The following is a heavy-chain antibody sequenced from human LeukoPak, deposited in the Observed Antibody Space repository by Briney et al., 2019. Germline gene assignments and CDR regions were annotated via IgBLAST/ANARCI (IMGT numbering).Heavy chain of an antibody. CDR3: VRFSDSSGYYYERPLDY. Sequence: PSQTLSLTCTVSGDSISSNYWCWIRQPAGKGLEWIGRIYISGSTNYNPSLKSRVTMSLDTSKSQFSLKLNSVTAADTAVYYCVRFSDSSGYYYERPLDYWGQGTLVTVSS. J-gene: IGHJ4*02. CDR2: IYISGST. V-gene: IGHV4-4*07. D-gene: IGHD3-22*01. CDR1: GDSISSNY.